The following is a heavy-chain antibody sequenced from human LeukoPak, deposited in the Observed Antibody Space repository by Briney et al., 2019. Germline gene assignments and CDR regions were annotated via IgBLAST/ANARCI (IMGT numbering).Heavy chain of an antibody. CDR3: AKDPFYYYDSSDNWFDP. V-gene: IGHV3-30*02. D-gene: IGHD3-22*01. J-gene: IGHJ5*02. CDR2: IRYDGSNK. Sequence: TGGSLRLSCAASGFTFSSYGMHWVRQAPGKGLEWVAFIRYDGSNKYYADSVKGRFTISRDNSKNTLYLQMNSLRAEDTAVYYCAKDPFYYYDSSDNWFDPWGQGTLVTVSS. CDR1: GFTFSSYG.